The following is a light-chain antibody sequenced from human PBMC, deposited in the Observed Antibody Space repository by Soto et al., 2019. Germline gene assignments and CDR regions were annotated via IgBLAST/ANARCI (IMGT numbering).Light chain of an antibody. CDR3: AAWDDSLNGLYV. Sequence: QSVLTQPPSASGTPGQRVTTSCSGSSSNIGSNTVNWYQQLPGTAPKLLIYSNNQRPSGVPDRFSGSKSGTSASLAISGLQSEDEADYYCAAWDDSLNGLYVFGTGTKVTV. CDR1: SSNIGSNT. J-gene: IGLJ1*01. CDR2: SNN. V-gene: IGLV1-44*01.